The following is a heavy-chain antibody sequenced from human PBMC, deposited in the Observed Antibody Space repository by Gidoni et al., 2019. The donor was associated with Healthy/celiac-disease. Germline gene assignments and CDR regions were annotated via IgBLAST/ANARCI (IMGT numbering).Heavy chain of an antibody. Sequence: EVQLVESGGGLVQPGGSLRLSCAASGFTFSSYWMSRVRQAPGKGLEWVANIKQDGSEKYYVVSVKGRFTISRDNAKNSLYLQMNSLRAEDTAVYYCAREGKVLLWFGEVRPFDYWGQGTLVTVSS. CDR1: GFTFSSYW. D-gene: IGHD3-10*01. CDR3: AREGKVLLWFGEVRPFDY. CDR2: IKQDGSEK. J-gene: IGHJ4*02. V-gene: IGHV3-7*03.